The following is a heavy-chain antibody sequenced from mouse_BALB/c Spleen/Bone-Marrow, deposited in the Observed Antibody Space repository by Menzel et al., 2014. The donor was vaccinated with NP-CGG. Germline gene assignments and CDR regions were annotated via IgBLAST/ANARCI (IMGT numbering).Heavy chain of an antibody. J-gene: IGHJ2*01. CDR2: ISSGSSTI. CDR3: VRSGSSSGYFDY. V-gene: IGHV5-17*02. D-gene: IGHD1-1*01. CDR1: GFTFSSFG. Sequence: EVKLVESGGGLVQPGGSRKLSCAASGFTFSSFGMHWVRQAPEKGLEWVAYISSGSSTIYYADTVMGRFTFSRDNPKNTLFLQMTSLRSEDTAMYYCVRSGSSSGYFDYWGQGTTLTVSS.